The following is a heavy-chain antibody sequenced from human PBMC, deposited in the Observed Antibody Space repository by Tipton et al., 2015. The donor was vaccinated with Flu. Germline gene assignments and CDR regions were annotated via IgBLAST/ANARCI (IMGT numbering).Heavy chain of an antibody. J-gene: IGHJ5*01. CDR1: GYRFTSYW. Sequence: QLVQSGAEVKKSGESLKISCTGSGYRFTSYWIGWVRQMPGKGLEWMGIVHPGDSDIRYSPSLQGQVTISADKSISTAYLQWSSLMASVTAMYYCARQRFYYDDSPGSWGQGTLVTVSS. V-gene: IGHV5-51*01. CDR2: VHPGDSDI. D-gene: IGHD3-16*01. CDR3: ARQRFYYDDSPGS.